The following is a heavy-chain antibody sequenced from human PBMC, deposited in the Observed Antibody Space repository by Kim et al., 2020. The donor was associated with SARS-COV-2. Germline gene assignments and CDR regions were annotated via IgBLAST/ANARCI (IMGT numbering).Heavy chain of an antibody. CDR1: GFTFRSYG. D-gene: IGHD5-18*01. J-gene: IGHJ5*02. CDR2: ISYDGSEK. Sequence: GGSLRLSCSASGFTFRSYGIHWVRQAPGKGLEWLAVISYDGSEKYYTDSVKGRFTISRDNSKNTLYLQMNSLRAEDTAVYHCARGLDSASRPWWFDPWGQGPLVILSS. V-gene: IGHV3-33*08. CDR3: ARGLDSASRPWWFDP.